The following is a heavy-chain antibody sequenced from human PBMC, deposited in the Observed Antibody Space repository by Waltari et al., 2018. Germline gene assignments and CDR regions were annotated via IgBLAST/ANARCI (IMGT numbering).Heavy chain of an antibody. V-gene: IGHV4-59*11. CDR3: ARGSTQVQH. CDR1: GGSISSHY. J-gene: IGHJ1*01. D-gene: IGHD2-2*01. CDR2: IYYSGST. Sequence: QVQLQESGPGLVKPSETLSLTCTVSGGSISSHYWGWIRQPPGKGLEWIGYIYYSGSTNYNPSRKSRVTIAVDTAKNQFSLKLSSVTAADTAVYYCARGSTQVQHWGQGTLVTVSS.